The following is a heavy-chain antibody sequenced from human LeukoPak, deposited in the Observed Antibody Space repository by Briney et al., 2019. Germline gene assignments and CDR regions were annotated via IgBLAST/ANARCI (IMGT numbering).Heavy chain of an antibody. CDR1: GLTFSSSW. CDR3: ARDLAYSRLDY. V-gene: IGHV3-7*01. CDR2: INPGGNKK. D-gene: IGHD5-18*01. J-gene: IGHJ4*02. Sequence: GGSLRLSCAVSGLTFSSSWMDWVRQAPGKGLEWVASINPGGNKKYSADSVKGRFTISRDNAENSLYLQMNSLRVEDTAFYYCARDLAYSRLDYWGQGILVTVSS.